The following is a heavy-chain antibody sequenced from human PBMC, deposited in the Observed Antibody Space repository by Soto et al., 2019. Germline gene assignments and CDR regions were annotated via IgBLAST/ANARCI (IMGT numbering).Heavy chain of an antibody. Sequence: PGESLKIACKGSGYSFTSDWIGWVRQMPGKGLEWMGIIYPGDSDTRYSPSFQGQVTISADKSISTAYLQWSSLKASDTAMYYCARSYCSSTSCYYYYYYGMDVWGQGTTVTVSS. CDR3: ARSYCSSTSCYYYYYYGMDV. J-gene: IGHJ6*02. D-gene: IGHD2-2*01. CDR2: IYPGDSDT. V-gene: IGHV5-51*01. CDR1: GYSFTSDW.